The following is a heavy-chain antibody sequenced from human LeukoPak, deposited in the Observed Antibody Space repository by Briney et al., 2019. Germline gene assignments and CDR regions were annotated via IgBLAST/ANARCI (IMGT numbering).Heavy chain of an antibody. V-gene: IGHV4-38-2*02. CDR2: IYHSGGT. CDR3: ARLARNYYGSGSYYLNWFDP. J-gene: IGHJ5*02. CDR1: GYSISSGYY. D-gene: IGHD3-10*01. Sequence: SETLSLPCTVSGYSISSGYYWGWIRQPPGKGLEWIGSIYHSGGTYYNPSLKSRVTISVDTSKNQFSLKLSSVTAADTAEYYCARLARNYYGSGSYYLNWFDPWGQETLVTVSS.